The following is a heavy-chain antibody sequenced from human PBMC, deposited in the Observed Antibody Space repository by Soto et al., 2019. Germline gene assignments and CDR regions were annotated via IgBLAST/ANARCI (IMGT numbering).Heavy chain of an antibody. D-gene: IGHD6-19*01. J-gene: IGHJ4*02. CDR3: AKDKAVSPYNFDY. Sequence: GGSLRLSCAASGFTFSSYAMSWVRQAPGKGLEWVSAISGGGDSTHYADSVKGRFTISRDNSKNTLYLQMNSLRAEDTALYYCAKDKAVSPYNFDYWGQGTLVTVSS. CDR2: ISGGGDST. V-gene: IGHV3-23*01. CDR1: GFTFSSYA.